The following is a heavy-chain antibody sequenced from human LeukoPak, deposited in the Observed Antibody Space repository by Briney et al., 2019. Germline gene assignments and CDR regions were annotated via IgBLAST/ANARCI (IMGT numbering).Heavy chain of an antibody. CDR3: AREKSGTLTRAYYYIDV. Sequence: SETLSLTCTVSGDSMHSYYWSWIRQSPEKGLEWIGRAYSGVNAYYNPSLQSRVTISVDKSNNQFSLDLASVAAADTALYCCAREKSGTLTRAYYYIDVWGRGITVTVSS. D-gene: IGHD1-26*01. CDR1: GDSMHSYY. V-gene: IGHV4-4*07. CDR2: AYSGVNA. J-gene: IGHJ6*03.